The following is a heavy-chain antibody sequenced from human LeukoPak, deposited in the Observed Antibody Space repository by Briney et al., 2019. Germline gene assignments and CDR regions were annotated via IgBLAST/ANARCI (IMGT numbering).Heavy chain of an antibody. J-gene: IGHJ5*02. Sequence: GASVKVSCKASGYTFTSYGISWVRQAPGQGLEWMGWISAYNGNTNYAQKLQGRVTMTTDTSTSTAYMELRSLRSDDTAVYYCARTLFTIFGVVNWFDPWGQGTLVTVSS. CDR2: ISAYNGNT. D-gene: IGHD3-3*01. CDR1: GYTFTSYG. CDR3: ARTLFTIFGVVNWFDP. V-gene: IGHV1-18*01.